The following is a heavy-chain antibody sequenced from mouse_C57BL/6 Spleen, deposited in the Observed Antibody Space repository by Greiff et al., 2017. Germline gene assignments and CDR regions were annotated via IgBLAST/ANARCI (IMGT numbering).Heavy chain of an antibody. V-gene: IGHV5-4*01. CDR2: ISDGGSYT. J-gene: IGHJ3*01. CDR3: ARDLDSSGPFAY. D-gene: IGHD3-2*02. CDR1: GFTFSSYA. Sequence: DVMLVESGGGLVKPGGSLKLSCAASGFTFSSYAMSWVRQTPEKRLEWVATISDGGSYTYYPDNVKGRFTISRDNAKNNLYLQMSHLKSEDTAMYYCARDLDSSGPFAYWGQGTLVTVSA.